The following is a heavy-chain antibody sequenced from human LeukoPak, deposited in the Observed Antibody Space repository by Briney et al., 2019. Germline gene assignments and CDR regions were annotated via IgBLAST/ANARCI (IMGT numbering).Heavy chain of an antibody. CDR2: IYYSGST. CDR3: ARLISGSPHFDY. V-gene: IGHV4-39*01. CDR1: GGSISSSSYY. J-gene: IGHJ4*02. D-gene: IGHD1-26*01. Sequence: SETLSLTCTVSGGSISSSSYYWGWIRQPPGKGLEWIGSIYYSGSTYYNPSLKSRVTISVDTSKNQFSLKLSSVTAADTAVYYCARLISGSPHFDYWGQGTLVTVSS.